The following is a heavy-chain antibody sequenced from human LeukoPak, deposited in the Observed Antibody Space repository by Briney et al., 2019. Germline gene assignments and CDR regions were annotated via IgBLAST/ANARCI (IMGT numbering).Heavy chain of an antibody. V-gene: IGHV1-2*02. CDR1: GYTFTGYY. J-gene: IGHJ4*02. Sequence: ASVKVSCKASGYTFTGYYMHWVRQAPGQGLEWMGWINPNSGGTNYAQKFQGRVTMTRDTSISTAYMELSRLRSDDTAVYYCARHIAAAIHYFDYWGQGTLVTVSS. CDR2: INPNSGGT. CDR3: ARHIAAAIHYFDY. D-gene: IGHD6-13*01.